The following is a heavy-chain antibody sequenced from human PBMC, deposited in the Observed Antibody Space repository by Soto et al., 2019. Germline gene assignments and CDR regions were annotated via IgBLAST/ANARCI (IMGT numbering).Heavy chain of an antibody. D-gene: IGHD5-12*01. Sequence: QVQLVESGGGVVQPGRSLRLSCAASGFTFSSYGMHWVRQAPDKGLEWVAVISFDGSNKYYADSVKGRFTISSDNSKNTLYLQMNSLRAEDTAVYYCAKGHSGGGGAPDHWGQGSLVTVSS. CDR2: ISFDGSNK. J-gene: IGHJ4*02. CDR1: GFTFSSYG. CDR3: AKGHSGGGGAPDH. V-gene: IGHV3-30*18.